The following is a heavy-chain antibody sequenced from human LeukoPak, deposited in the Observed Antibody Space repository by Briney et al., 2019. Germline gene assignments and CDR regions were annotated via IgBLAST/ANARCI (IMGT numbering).Heavy chain of an antibody. CDR1: GGSFSGYY. CDR2: INHSGST. CDR3: ARGDYGSGAYLWGS. Sequence: SETLSLTCAVYGGSFSGYYWSWIRQPPGKGLEWIGEINHSGSTNYNPSLKSRVTISVDTSQNQFSLQLTSVTAADTAVYYCARGDYGSGAYLWGSWGQGILVTVSP. V-gene: IGHV4-34*01. J-gene: IGHJ5*02. D-gene: IGHD3-10*01.